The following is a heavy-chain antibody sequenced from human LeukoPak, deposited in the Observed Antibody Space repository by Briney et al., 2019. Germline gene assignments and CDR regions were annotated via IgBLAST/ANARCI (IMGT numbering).Heavy chain of an antibody. D-gene: IGHD6-13*01. CDR1: GFTFSSYA. J-gene: IGHJ3*01. CDR3: ARDECYISSCQGD. Sequence: PGGSLRLSCAASGFTFSSYAMHWVRQAPGKGLEWVAVISYDGSNKYYADSVKGRFTISRDNSKNTLYLQMNSLRAEDTAVYYCARDECYISSCQGDWGQGTMVTVSS. CDR2: ISYDGSNK. V-gene: IGHV3-30*04.